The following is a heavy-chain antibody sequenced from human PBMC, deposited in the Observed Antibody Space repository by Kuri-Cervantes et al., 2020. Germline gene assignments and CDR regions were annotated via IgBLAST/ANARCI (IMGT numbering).Heavy chain of an antibody. V-gene: IGHV1-3*01. CDR1: GGTFSSYA. Sequence: ASVKVSCKASGGTFSSYAISWVRQAPGQGLEWMGWINAGNGNTKYSQKFQGRVTITRDTSASTAYMELSSLRSEDTAVYYCARATTAIVWRPFDYWGQGTLVTVSS. D-gene: IGHD5-18*01. CDR3: ARATTAIVWRPFDY. J-gene: IGHJ4*02. CDR2: INAGNGNT.